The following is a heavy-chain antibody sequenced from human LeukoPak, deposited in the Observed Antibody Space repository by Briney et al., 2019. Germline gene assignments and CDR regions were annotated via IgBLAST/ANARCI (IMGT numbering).Heavy chain of an antibody. D-gene: IGHD3-3*01. V-gene: IGHV1-3*01. CDR1: GYTFTSYA. CDR3: ARGLRFLEWLSLYYFDY. Sequence: ASVKVSCKASGYTFTSYAIHWVRQAPGQRLEWMGWINAGNGNTKYSQKFQGRVTITRNTSISTAYMELSSLRSEDTAVYYCARGLRFLEWLSLYYFDYWGQGTLVTVSS. J-gene: IGHJ4*02. CDR2: INAGNGNT.